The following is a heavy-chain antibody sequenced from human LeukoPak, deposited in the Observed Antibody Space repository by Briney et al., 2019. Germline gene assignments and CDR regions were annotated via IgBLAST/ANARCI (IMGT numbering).Heavy chain of an antibody. D-gene: IGHD2-2*01. Sequence: SETLSLTCTVSGGSISSSSYYWGWIRQPPGKGLEWIGSIYYSGSTYYNPSLKSRVTISVDTSKSQFSLKLSSVTAADTAVYYCAREAGRYCSSTSCYGYWGQGTLVTVSS. V-gene: IGHV4-39*07. J-gene: IGHJ4*02. CDR2: IYYSGST. CDR1: GGSISSSSYY. CDR3: AREAGRYCSSTSCYGY.